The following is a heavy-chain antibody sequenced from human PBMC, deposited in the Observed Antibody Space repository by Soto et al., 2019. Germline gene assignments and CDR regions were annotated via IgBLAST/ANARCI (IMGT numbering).Heavy chain of an antibody. CDR1: GYTFTSYD. D-gene: IGHD6-13*01. CDR3: ARGQGGYSSSWYSYY. J-gene: IGHJ4*02. V-gene: IGHV1-8*01. CDR2: MNPNSGNT. Sequence: ASVKVSCKASGYTFTSYDINWLRQAAGQGLEWMGWMNPNSGNTGYAQKFQGRVTMTRNTSISTAYMELSSLRSEDTAVYYCARGQGGYSSSWYSYYWGQGTLVTVSS.